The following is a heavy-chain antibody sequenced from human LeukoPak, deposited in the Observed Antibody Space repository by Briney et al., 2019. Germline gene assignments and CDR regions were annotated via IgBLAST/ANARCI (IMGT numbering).Heavy chain of an antibody. D-gene: IGHD3-22*01. CDR1: GFTFSSYA. CDR2: ISYDGSNK. Sequence: GGSLRLSCAASGFTFSSYAMHWVRQAPGKGLEWVAVISYDGSNKHYADSVKGRFTISRDNSKNTLYLQMNSLRAEDTAVYYCARNYYDSSGYYYGDAFDIWGQGTMVTVSS. V-gene: IGHV3-30-3*01. J-gene: IGHJ3*02. CDR3: ARNYYDSSGYYYGDAFDI.